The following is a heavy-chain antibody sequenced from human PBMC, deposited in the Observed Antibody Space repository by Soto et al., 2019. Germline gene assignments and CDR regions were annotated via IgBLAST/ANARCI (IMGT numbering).Heavy chain of an antibody. CDR2: ISYDGSNK. D-gene: IGHD3-3*01. CDR3: AKMILEWLPLGYMDV. CDR1: GFTFSSYG. V-gene: IGHV3-30*18. J-gene: IGHJ6*03. Sequence: QVQLVESGGGVVQPGRSLRLSCAASGFTFSSYGMHWVRQAPGKGLEWVAVISYDGSNKYYADSVKGRFTISRDNSKNPLYLQMNSLRAEDTAVYYCAKMILEWLPLGYMDVWGKGTTVTVSS.